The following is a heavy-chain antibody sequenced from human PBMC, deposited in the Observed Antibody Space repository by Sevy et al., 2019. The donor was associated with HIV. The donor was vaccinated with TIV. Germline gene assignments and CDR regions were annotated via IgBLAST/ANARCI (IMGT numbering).Heavy chain of an antibody. Sequence: GGSLRLSCAASGFTFSSYAMSWVRQAPGKGLEWVSAISGSGGSTYYADYVKGRFTISRDNSKNTLYLQMNRLRAEDTAVYYCAKDYGIFYYGMDVWGQGTTVTVSS. V-gene: IGHV3-23*01. CDR2: ISGSGGST. D-gene: IGHD3-9*01. J-gene: IGHJ6*02. CDR1: GFTFSSYA. CDR3: AKDYGIFYYGMDV.